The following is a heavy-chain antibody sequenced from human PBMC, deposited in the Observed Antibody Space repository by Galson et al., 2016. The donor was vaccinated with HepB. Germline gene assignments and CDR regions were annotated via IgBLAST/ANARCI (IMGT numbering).Heavy chain of an antibody. CDR1: GFTVSGNF. V-gene: IGHV3-53*01. J-gene: IGHJ6*02. CDR2: IYNEGNT. CDR3: AKEGTIFGAVPYGMDV. D-gene: IGHD3-3*01. Sequence: SLRLSCAASGFTVSGNFMTWVRQAPGQGLEWVSTIYNEGNTYYADSVKGRFTISRDNSKNTLYLQMNSLRAEDTAVYYCAKEGTIFGAVPYGMDVWGQGTTVTVSS.